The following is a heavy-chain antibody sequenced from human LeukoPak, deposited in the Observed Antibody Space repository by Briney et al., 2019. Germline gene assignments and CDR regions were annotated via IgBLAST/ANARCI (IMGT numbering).Heavy chain of an antibody. CDR3: ARTITMIVVVITPLGFDP. D-gene: IGHD3-22*01. CDR2: IYYSGST. V-gene: IGHV4-39*01. CDR1: GGSISSSSYY. J-gene: IGHJ5*02. Sequence: SETLSLTCTVSGGSISSSSYYWGWIRQPPGKGLEWIGSIYYSGSTYYNPSLKSRVTISVDTSKNQFSLKLSSVTAADTAVYYCARTITMIVVVITPLGFDPWGQGTLVTVSS.